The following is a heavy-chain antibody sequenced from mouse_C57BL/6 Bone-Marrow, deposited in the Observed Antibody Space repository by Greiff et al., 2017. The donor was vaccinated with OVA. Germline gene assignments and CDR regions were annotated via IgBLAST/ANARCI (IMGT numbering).Heavy chain of an antibody. V-gene: IGHV5-12*01. J-gene: IGHJ2*01. CDR1: GFTFSDYY. CDR3: ARRGGNYEGFDY. D-gene: IGHD2-1*01. Sequence: DVHLVESGGGLVQPGGSLKLSCAASGFTFSDYYMYWVRQTPEKRLEWVAYISNGGGSTYYPDTVKGRFTISRDNAKNTLYLQMSRLKSEDTAMYYCARRGGNYEGFDYWGQGTTLTVSS. CDR2: ISNGGGST.